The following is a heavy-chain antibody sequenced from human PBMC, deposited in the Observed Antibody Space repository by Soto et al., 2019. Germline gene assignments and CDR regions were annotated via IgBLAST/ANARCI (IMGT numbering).Heavy chain of an antibody. CDR1: GVTFSIYA. D-gene: IGHD6-13*01. CDR3: VRDRGRVYFFDY. V-gene: IGHV3-23*01. Sequence: QLLESGGDLVQPGGSLTLSCEVSGVTFSIYAMSWVRQAPGKGLEWVAGISVTGYSTFYADFVEGRFTISRDNSKNTLALHMISLRADDTATYYCVRDRGRVYFFDYWGPGTPVTVSS. CDR2: ISVTGYST. J-gene: IGHJ4*02.